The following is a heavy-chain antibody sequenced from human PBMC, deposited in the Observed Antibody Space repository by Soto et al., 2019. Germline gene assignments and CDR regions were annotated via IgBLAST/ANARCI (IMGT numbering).Heavy chain of an antibody. J-gene: IGHJ6*02. CDR2: IVVVSGNT. D-gene: IGHD6-6*01. V-gene: IGHV1-58*01. CDR1: GFTFTSSA. Sequence: GASVKVSCKASGFTFTSSAVQWVRQARGQRLEWIGWIVVVSGNTNYAQKFQERVTITTDMSTSTAYMELSSLRSEDTAVYYCAADFPLAYILIAARRSYYYYGMDVWGQGTTVTVSS. CDR3: AADFPLAYILIAARRSYYYYGMDV.